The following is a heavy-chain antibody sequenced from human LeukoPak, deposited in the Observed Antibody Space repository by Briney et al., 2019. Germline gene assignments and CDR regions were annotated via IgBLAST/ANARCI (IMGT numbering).Heavy chain of an antibody. V-gene: IGHV3-11*06. CDR1: GFTFSDYY. CDR2: ISSSSSYT. J-gene: IGHJ4*02. D-gene: IGHD3-10*01. Sequence: GGSLRLSCAASGFTFSDYYMSWIRQAPGKGLEWVSYISSSSSYTNYADSVKGRFTISRDNAKNSLYLQMNSLRAEDTAVYYCASYYGSGSYYNTIPFDYLGQGTLVTVSS. CDR3: ASYYGSGSYYNTIPFDY.